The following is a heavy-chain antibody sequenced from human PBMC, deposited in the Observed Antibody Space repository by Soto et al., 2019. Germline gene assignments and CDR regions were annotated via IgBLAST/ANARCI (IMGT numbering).Heavy chain of an antibody. J-gene: IGHJ6*02. CDR2: IKSKTDGGTT. Sequence: GGSLRLSCAASGFTFSNAWMSWVRQAPGKGLEWVGRIKSKTDGGTTDYAAPVKGRFTISRDDSKNTLYLQMNSLKTEDTAVYYCPTPAEGWFGELLYYYYYGMDVWGQGTTVTVSS. CDR3: PTPAEGWFGELLYYYYYGMDV. D-gene: IGHD3-10*01. V-gene: IGHV3-15*01. CDR1: GFTFSNAW.